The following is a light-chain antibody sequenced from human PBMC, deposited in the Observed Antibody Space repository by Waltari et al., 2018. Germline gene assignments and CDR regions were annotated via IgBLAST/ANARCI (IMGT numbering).Light chain of an antibody. V-gene: IGKV3-11*01. CDR3: QQRSSLLPVT. Sequence: EIVLTQSPGPVSLSPGERATLSCRASQNVDNYVAWYQQRPGQTPKLLIYDASNRATGVPARFSGSGSGTDFTLTISGLEPEDFAVYYCQQRSSLLPVTFGGGTKVEIK. CDR2: DAS. CDR1: QNVDNY. J-gene: IGKJ4*01.